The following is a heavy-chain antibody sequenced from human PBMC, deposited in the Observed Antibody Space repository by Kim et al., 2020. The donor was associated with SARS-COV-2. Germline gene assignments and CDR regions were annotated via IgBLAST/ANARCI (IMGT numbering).Heavy chain of an antibody. CDR3: ARDRRSSPGGFDP. V-gene: IGHV3-53*01. CDR2: IYSGGST. J-gene: IGHJ5*02. D-gene: IGHD6-13*01. Sequence: GGSLRLSCAASGFTVSSNYMSWVRQAPGKGLEWVSVIYSGGSTYYADSVKGRFTISRDNSKNTLYLQMNSLRAEDTAVYYCARDRRSSPGGFDPWGQGTLVTVSS. CDR1: GFTVSSNY.